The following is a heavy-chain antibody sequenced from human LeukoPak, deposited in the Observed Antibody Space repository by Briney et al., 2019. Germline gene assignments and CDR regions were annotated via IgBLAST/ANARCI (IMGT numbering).Heavy chain of an antibody. J-gene: IGHJ4*02. D-gene: IGHD3-16*02. Sequence: SETLSLTCAVYGGSFSGYYWSWIRQPPGKGLEWIGEINHSGSTNYNPSLKSRVTISVDTSKNQFSLKLSSVTAADTAVYYCARNLGIRDVWGSYRFQGPNEYYFDYWGQGTLVTVSS. CDR3: ARNLGIRDVWGSYRFQGPNEYYFDY. CDR2: INHSGST. V-gene: IGHV4-34*01. CDR1: GGSFSGYY.